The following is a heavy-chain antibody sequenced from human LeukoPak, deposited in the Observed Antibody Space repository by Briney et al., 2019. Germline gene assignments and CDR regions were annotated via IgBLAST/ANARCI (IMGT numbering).Heavy chain of an antibody. CDR2: IKPDESEK. CDR1: GFTLSNFW. J-gene: IGHJ4*02. D-gene: IGHD5-18*01. CDR3: XXXSRGYSYGPNTDY. Sequence: XXXXXCXASGFTLSNFWMNWVRQAPGRGLEWVANIKPDESEKYYVDSVKGGFTISRDNAKNSLHLKMNRLRDEDTAIYYXXXXSRGYSYGPNTDYWGQGTLVTVSS. V-gene: IGHV3-7*01.